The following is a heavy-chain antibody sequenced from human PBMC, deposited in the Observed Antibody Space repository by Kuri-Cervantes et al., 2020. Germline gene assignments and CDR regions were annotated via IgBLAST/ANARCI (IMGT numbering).Heavy chain of an antibody. CDR2: IYYSGST. CDR1: TFSSYA. CDR3: ARHSSYYYDSSGYSGLGYFDY. J-gene: IGHJ4*02. D-gene: IGHD3-22*01. Sequence: TFSSYAMSWVRQAPGKGLEWIGSIYYSGSTYYNPSLKSRFTISVDTSKNQFSLKLSSVTAADTAVYYCARHSSYYYDSSGYSGLGYFDYWGQGTLVTVSS. V-gene: IGHV4-39*01.